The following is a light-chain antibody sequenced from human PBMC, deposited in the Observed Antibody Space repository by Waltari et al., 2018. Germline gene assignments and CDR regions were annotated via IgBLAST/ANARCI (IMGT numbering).Light chain of an antibody. CDR3: QQYNSSPIT. J-gene: IGKJ3*01. Sequence: DIQMTQSPSTLSASVGDSVTITCRASQSISSWLAWYQQKPGKAPKLLIYDASSLESGVPSRFSGSGSGTEFTLTISSLQPDDFATYYCQQYNSSPITFGPGTKVDIK. CDR2: DAS. CDR1: QSISSW. V-gene: IGKV1-5*01.